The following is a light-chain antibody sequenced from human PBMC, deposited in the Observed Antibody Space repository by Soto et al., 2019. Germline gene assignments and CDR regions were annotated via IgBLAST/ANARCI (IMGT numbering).Light chain of an antibody. CDR3: EHYYSTRLT. Sequence: DIVMTQSPDSLAVSLGERATINCKSSQSVLYSSNNKNYLAWYQQKPGQPPKLLIYWASTRESGVPDRFSGSGSGTDFTLTISGLQAEDVAVYDCEHYYSTRLTFGGGTKVEIK. J-gene: IGKJ4*01. CDR2: WAS. V-gene: IGKV4-1*01. CDR1: QSVLYSSNNKNY.